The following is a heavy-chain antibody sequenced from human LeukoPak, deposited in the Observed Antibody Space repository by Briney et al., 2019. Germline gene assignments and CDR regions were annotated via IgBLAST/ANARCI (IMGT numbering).Heavy chain of an antibody. Sequence: GGSLRLSCAASGFTFSSYWMHWVRQAPGKGLVWVSRINTDGSSTSYADSVKGRFTISRDNAKNTLYLQMNSLRAEDTAVYYCARGDYAYYYYYYMDVWGKGTTVTVFS. CDR1: GFTFSSYW. V-gene: IGHV3-74*01. CDR2: INTDGSST. CDR3: ARGDYAYYYYYYMDV. D-gene: IGHD4-17*01. J-gene: IGHJ6*03.